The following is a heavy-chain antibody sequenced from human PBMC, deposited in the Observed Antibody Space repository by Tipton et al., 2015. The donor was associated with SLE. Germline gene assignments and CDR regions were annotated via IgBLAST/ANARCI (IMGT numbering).Heavy chain of an antibody. CDR3: ARGPTGSSAREDT. D-gene: IGHD2-2*01. CDR2: IYHSGST. J-gene: IGHJ4*02. V-gene: IGHV4-30-2*01. CDR1: GGSMSSGDYS. Sequence: TLSLTCAVSGGSMSSGDYSWSWIRQPPGKGLEWIGNIYHSGSTNYNPSLKSRVTISVDTSKDQFSLKLSSVTAADTAVYYCARGPTGSSAREDTWGQGTLVTVSS.